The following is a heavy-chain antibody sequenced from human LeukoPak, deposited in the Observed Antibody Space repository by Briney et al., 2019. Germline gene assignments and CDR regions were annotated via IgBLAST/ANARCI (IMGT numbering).Heavy chain of an antibody. CDR1: GFTFEDFG. CDR2: INWNGVNT. D-gene: IGHD6-25*01. CDR3: ARGRGSGWRYLDY. V-gene: IGHV3-20*04. J-gene: IGHJ4*02. Sequence: GGSLRLSCAASGFTFEDFGMHWVRQVPGKGLEWVSGINWNGVNTDYVESLKGRLTISRDNAKNFVYLQMNSLRVEDTAFYFCARGRGSGWRYLDYWGQGILVTVSS.